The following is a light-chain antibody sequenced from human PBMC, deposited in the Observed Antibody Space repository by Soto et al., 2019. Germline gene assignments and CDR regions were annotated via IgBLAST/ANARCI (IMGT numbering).Light chain of an antibody. CDR2: GAS. CDR1: QSVSSIY. CDR3: QQYGSSRWT. Sequence: EIVLTQSPGTLSLSPGERATLSCRARQSVSSIYLAWYQQKPGQAPRLLIYGASSRATGIPDRFSGSGSGKDFTLTISRLEPEDFAVYYCQQYGSSRWTFGQGTKVDIK. V-gene: IGKV3-20*01. J-gene: IGKJ1*01.